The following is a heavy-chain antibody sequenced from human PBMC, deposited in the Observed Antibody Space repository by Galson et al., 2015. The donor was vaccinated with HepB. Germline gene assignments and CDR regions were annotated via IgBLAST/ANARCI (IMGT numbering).Heavy chain of an antibody. CDR3: AKDVVSYGDTRYFDS. J-gene: IGHJ4*02. CDR2: VSYDGSDK. CDR1: GFTFSSYA. D-gene: IGHD4-17*01. V-gene: IGHV3-30-3*01. Sequence: SLRLSCAASGFTFSSYAMHWVRQAPGKGLEWVAVVSYDGSDKYYADSVKGRFTISRDNPKNTVYLQMNSLRGEDTAVYNCAKDVVSYGDTRYFDSWGQGTLVTVSS.